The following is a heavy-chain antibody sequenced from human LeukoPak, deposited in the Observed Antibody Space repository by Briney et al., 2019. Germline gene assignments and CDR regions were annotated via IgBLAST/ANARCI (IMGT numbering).Heavy chain of an antibody. CDR3: AKDRVLAYQDTADSFDM. J-gene: IGHJ3*02. Sequence: GGSLRLSCAASGFTFDDYAMHWVRQAPGKGLEWVSLISGDGRSTYYADSVKGRFTISRDNINNSLYLQMNNLRTEDTALYYCAKDRVLAYQDTADSFDMCGQGTVVTVSS. V-gene: IGHV3-43*02. CDR1: GFTFDDYA. CDR2: ISGDGRST. D-gene: IGHD2-21*01.